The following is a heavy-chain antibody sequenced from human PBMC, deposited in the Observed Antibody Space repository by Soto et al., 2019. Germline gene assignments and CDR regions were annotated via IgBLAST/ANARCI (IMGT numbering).Heavy chain of an antibody. J-gene: IGHJ1*01. CDR2: INAGNGNT. CDR3: ARVEKEPPRTPPHFQH. V-gene: IGHV1-3*01. Sequence: QVPLVQSGAEVKKPGASVKVSCKASGYTFTSYAMHWVRQAPGQRLEWMGWINAGNGNTKYPQKFQGRVTITRDTSASPAYMELSSLRSEDTAVYYCARVEKEPPRTPPHFQHWGQGTLVTVSS. CDR1: GYTFTSYA.